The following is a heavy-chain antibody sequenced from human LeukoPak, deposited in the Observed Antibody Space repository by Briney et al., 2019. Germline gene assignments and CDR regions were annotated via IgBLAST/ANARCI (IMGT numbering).Heavy chain of an antibody. CDR2: IYSGGST. D-gene: IGHD6-13*01. CDR1: GFTVSSNY. V-gene: IGHV3-53*01. CDR3: ARGGYSSSWHIDYFQSYPMDV. Sequence: GGSLRLSCAASGFTVSSNYMSWVRQAPGKGLEWVSVIYSGGSTYYADSVKGRFTISRDNSKNTLYLQMNSLRAEDTSIYYCARGGYSSSWHIDYFQSYPMDVWGQGTTVTV. J-gene: IGHJ6*02.